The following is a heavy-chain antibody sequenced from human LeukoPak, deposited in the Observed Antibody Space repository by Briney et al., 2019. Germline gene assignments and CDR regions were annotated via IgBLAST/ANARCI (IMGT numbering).Heavy chain of an antibody. CDR1: GFTFDDYG. D-gene: IGHD5-18*01. CDR3: ARDGPRGYSYGYLLFLRPTNNWFDP. CDR2: ISWNGGST. Sequence: PGGSLRLSCAASGFTFDDYGMSWVRQAPGKGLEWVSGISWNGGSTGYADSVKGRFTISRENAKNSLYLQMNSLRAEDPALYYCARDGPRGYSYGYLLFLRPTNNWFDPWGQGTLVTVSS. J-gene: IGHJ5*02. V-gene: IGHV3-20*04.